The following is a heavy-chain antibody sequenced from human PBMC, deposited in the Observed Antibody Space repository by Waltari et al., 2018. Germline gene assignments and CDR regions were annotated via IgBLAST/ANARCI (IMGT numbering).Heavy chain of an antibody. D-gene: IGHD5-18*01. CDR1: GGSFSGYY. CDR2: INHSGST. V-gene: IGHV4-34*01. CDR3: ARGTEYSYGPYYFDY. J-gene: IGHJ4*02. Sequence: QVQLQQWGAGLLKPSETLSLPCAVYGGSFSGYYWSWIRQPPGKGLEWIGEINHSGSTNYNPSLKSRVTISVDTSKNQFSLKLSSVTAADTAVYYCARGTEYSYGPYYFDYWGQGTLVTVSS.